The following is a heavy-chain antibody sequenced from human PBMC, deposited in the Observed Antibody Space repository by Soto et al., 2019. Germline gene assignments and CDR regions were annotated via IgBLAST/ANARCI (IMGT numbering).Heavy chain of an antibody. CDR3: ARGVYGLGNYYTGPSAFDI. CDR2: TIPVFNTA. CDR1: GGTLSDYG. J-gene: IGHJ3*02. Sequence: SVKVSCKASGGTLSDYGVAWLRQAPGQGLEWMGGTIPVFNTAKYAQKLQGRVTVTADKFTNIAYMELSSLRSEDTAFYFCARGVYGLGNYYTGPSAFDIWGQGTMVTVSS. V-gene: IGHV1-69*06. D-gene: IGHD3-10*01.